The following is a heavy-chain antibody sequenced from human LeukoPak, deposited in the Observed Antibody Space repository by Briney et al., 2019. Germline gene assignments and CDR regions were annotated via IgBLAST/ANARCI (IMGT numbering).Heavy chain of an antibody. CDR2: IYYSGST. D-gene: IGHD5-18*01. Sequence: SETLSLTCTVPGGSISSSSYYWGWIRQPPGKGLEWIGSIYYSGSTHYNPSLKSRVTISVDTSKNQFSLKLSSVTAADTAVYYCARQAPIQLWSLAWFDPWGQGTLVTVSS. CDR3: ARQAPIQLWSLAWFDP. V-gene: IGHV4-39*01. CDR1: GGSISSSSYY. J-gene: IGHJ5*02.